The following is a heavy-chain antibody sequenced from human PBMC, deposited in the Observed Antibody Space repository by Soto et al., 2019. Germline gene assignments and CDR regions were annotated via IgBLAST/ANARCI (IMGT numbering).Heavy chain of an antibody. Sequence: GGSLRLSCAASGFTFSSYSMNWVRQAPGKGLEWVSSISSSSSYIYYADSVKGRFTISRDNAKNSLYLQMNSLRAEDTAVYYCARDSPIVVVPAAMENYYYYMDVWGKGTTVTVSS. CDR1: GFTFSSYS. CDR2: ISSSSSYI. CDR3: ARDSPIVVVPAAMENYYYYMDV. J-gene: IGHJ6*03. V-gene: IGHV3-21*01. D-gene: IGHD2-2*01.